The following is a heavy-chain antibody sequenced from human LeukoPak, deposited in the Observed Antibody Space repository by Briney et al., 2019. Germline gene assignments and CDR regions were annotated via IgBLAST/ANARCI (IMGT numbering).Heavy chain of an antibody. J-gene: IGHJ5*02. Sequence: PGGSLRLSCAASGFTFSSYAMSWVRQAPGKGLEWVSAISAGGGSTYYGDSVKGRSTISRNNSKNTLYLQMNSLRAEDTAIYYCAKESANWGYNWFDPWGQGTLVTVSS. CDR2: ISAGGGST. D-gene: IGHD7-27*01. CDR1: GFTFSSYA. CDR3: AKESANWGYNWFDP. V-gene: IGHV3-23*01.